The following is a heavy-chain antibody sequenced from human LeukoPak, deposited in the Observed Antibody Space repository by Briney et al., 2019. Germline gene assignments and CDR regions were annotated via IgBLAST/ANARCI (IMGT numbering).Heavy chain of an antibody. CDR2: ISAYNGNT. J-gene: IGHJ5*02. Sequence: GASVKVSCKPSVYTFTSYSISWVRPAPGQGLEWMGRISAYNGNTNYAQILQGRVTMTTDTSTSTAYMELRSLRSDDTAVYYCARAGVISVYNWFDPWGQGTLVTVSS. V-gene: IGHV1-18*01. CDR1: VYTFTSYS. D-gene: IGHD2-21*01. CDR3: ARAGVISVYNWFDP.